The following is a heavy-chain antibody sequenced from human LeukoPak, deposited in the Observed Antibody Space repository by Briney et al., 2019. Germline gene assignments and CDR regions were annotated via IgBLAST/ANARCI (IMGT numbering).Heavy chain of an antibody. J-gene: IGHJ4*02. CDR3: ARDDASSSSFDY. V-gene: IGHV4-34*01. D-gene: IGHD6-6*01. CDR1: GGSFSDYY. Sequence: SETLSLTCTVYGGSFSDYYWSWIRQPPGKGLEWIGEISHSGSTNYNPSLKSRVTISVDTSKSQFSLKLSSVTAADTAVYYCARDDASSSSFDYWGQGTLVTVSS. CDR2: ISHSGST.